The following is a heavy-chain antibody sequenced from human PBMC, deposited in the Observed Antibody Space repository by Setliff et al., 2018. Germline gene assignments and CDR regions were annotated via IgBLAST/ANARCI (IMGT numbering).Heavy chain of an antibody. V-gene: IGHV1-2*02. D-gene: IGHD3-10*01. J-gene: IGHJ4*02. CDR3: AASPGGLGY. CDR1: GYTLTDYY. CDR2: MNPITGAT. Sequence: ASVKVSCKTSGYTLTDYYLHWVRQAPGQGLEWMGWMNPITGATKYAQKFQARVTMTRDTSITTAYMDLSSLRSDDTAVYYCAASPGGLGYWGQGTLVTVSS.